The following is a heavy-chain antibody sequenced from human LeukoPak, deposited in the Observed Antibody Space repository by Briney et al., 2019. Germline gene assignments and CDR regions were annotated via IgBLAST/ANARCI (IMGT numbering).Heavy chain of an antibody. D-gene: IGHD1-14*01. CDR1: GGSISSYY. Sequence: SETLSLTYTVSGGSISSYYWSWIRQPPGKGLEWIGYIYTSGSTNYNPSLKSRVTISVDTSKNQFSLKLSSVTAADTAVYYCARLGMSTPPNLPHFDYWGQGTLVTVSS. CDR2: IYTSGST. CDR3: ARLGMSTPPNLPHFDY. J-gene: IGHJ4*02. V-gene: IGHV4-4*09.